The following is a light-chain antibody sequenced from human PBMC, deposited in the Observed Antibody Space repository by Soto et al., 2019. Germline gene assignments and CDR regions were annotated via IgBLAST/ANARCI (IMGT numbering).Light chain of an antibody. CDR3: LQHNTYPLT. CDR1: QAIRND. J-gene: IGKJ4*01. Sequence: DIQITQSPSSLSASVGDRVTISSRSSQAIRNDVAWYQHKSGQAPTRLIYAASSLQSGVPSRFTGSGSGTEFTLAISSLQPEDFATYYCLQHNTYPLTFGGGTKVDIK. V-gene: IGKV1-17*01. CDR2: AAS.